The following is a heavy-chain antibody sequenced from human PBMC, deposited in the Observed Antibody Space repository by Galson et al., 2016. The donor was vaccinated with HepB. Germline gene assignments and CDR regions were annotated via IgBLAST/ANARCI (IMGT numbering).Heavy chain of an antibody. J-gene: IGHJ5*02. D-gene: IGHD6-19*01. CDR3: ARDDSDWSRDL. V-gene: IGHV3-21*01. CDR2: IGSSGHI. CDR1: GFSFSTSG. Sequence: SLRLSCAASGFSFSTSGMTWVRQAPGKGLEWVSTIGSSGHIWSADLLKGRFTTSRDNAQNSLYLQMNSLRAEDTAVYYCARDDSDWSRDLWGQGTLVTVSS.